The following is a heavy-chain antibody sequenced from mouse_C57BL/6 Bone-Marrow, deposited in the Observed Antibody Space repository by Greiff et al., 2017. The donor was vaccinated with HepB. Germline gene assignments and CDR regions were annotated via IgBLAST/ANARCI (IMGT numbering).Heavy chain of an antibody. CDR2: INPSSGYT. V-gene: IGHV1-4*01. D-gene: IGHD1-1*01. J-gene: IGHJ2*01. Sequence: QFQLQQSGAELARPGASVKMSCKASGYTFTSYTMHWVKQRPGQGLEWIGYINPSSGYTKYNQKFKDKATLTADKSSSTAYMQLSSLTSEDSAVYYCARKGIITAVVVDYWGQGTTLTVSS. CDR1: GYTFTSYT. CDR3: ARKGIITAVVVDY.